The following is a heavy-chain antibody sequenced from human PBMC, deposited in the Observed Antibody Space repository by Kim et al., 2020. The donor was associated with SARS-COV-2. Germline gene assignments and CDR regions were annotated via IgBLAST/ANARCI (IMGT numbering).Heavy chain of an antibody. D-gene: IGHD2-2*01. Sequence: GGSLRLSCAASGFTFSTYWMYWVRQAPGKGLVWVSRVNSDGSRTNYADSVKGRFTISRDNAKNTLYLQMNSLRAEDTAVYYCARPSSTSGQCYSIDVWGKGTTDPVSS. CDR3: ARPSSTSGQCYSIDV. J-gene: IGHJ6*03. CDR2: VNSDGSRT. V-gene: IGHV3-74*01. CDR1: GFTFSTYW.